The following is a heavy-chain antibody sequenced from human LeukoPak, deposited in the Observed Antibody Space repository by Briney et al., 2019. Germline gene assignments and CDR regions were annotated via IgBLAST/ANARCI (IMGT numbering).Heavy chain of an antibody. Sequence: GESLKISCRGSGYTFSNYYIAWVRQMPGKGLEWMGIIYPFDSETTYSPSFQGQVTFSVDNSISTAYMQWHTLKASDTAIFYCARPLYYCSDCPPKYWYFDLWGRGTLVTVSS. V-gene: IGHV5-51*01. D-gene: IGHD2-15*01. CDR3: ARPLYYCSDCPPKYWYFDL. CDR2: IYPFDSET. CDR1: GYTFSNYY. J-gene: IGHJ2*01.